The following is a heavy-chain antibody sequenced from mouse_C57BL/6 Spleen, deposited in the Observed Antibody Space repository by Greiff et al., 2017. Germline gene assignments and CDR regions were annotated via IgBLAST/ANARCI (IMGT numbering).Heavy chain of an antibody. CDR1: GFSLTSYG. CDR3: AIHGGGSSPYWYIDV. CDR2: IWSGGST. V-gene: IGHV2-6-1*01. Sequence: QVQLQQSGPGLVAPSQSLSITCTVSGFSLTSYGVHWVRQPPGKGLEWLVVIWSGGSTTYNSALKSRLSIRQDNSKSQVFLKMNSLQTDDTARYYCAIHGGGSSPYWYIDVWGTGTTVTVSS. D-gene: IGHD1-1*01. J-gene: IGHJ1*03.